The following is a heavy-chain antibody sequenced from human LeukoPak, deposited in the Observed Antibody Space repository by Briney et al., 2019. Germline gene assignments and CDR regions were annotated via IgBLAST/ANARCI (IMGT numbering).Heavy chain of an antibody. CDR1: GCTFTSYY. D-gene: IGHD6-19*01. CDR2: INPSGGST. CDR3: ARETTVAGKIDY. V-gene: IGHV1-46*01. J-gene: IGHJ4*02. Sequence: ASVKVSCKASGCTFTSYYMHWVRQAPGQGLEWMGIINPSGGSTSYAQKFQGRVTMTRDTSTSTVYMELSSLRSEDTAVYYCARETTVAGKIDYWGQGTLVTVSS.